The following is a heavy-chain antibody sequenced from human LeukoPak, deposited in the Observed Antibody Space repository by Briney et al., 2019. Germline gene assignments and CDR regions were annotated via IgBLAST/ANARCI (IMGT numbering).Heavy chain of an antibody. CDR2: ISGSSGNM. CDR1: GFIFTTYA. J-gene: IGHJ4*02. V-gene: IGHV3-23*01. Sequence: GGSLRLSCAASGFIFTTYAMSWVRQAPGRGLEWVSTISGSSGNMDYADSVKGRFTVSRDNSRNTLYLQMHSLRAEDTAVYYCAKGLSMTSMGIDSWGQGTLVTVSS. CDR3: AKGLSMTSMGIDS. D-gene: IGHD2/OR15-2a*01.